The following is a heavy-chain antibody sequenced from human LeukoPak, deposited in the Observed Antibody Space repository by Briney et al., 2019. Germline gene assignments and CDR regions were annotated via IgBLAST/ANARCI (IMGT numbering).Heavy chain of an antibody. CDR2: IYYSGIT. D-gene: IGHD6-13*01. J-gene: IGHJ4*02. CDR1: GASISSSDRY. Sequence: SETLTLTCTVSGASISSSDRYWGWIRQPPGKGLEWIGSIYYSGITYHNPSLKSRVTISVDTSNNQFSLKLSSVTAADTAVYYCARWPLEPEQQPAQRTFDYWGQGTQVTVSS. V-gene: IGHV4-39*01. CDR3: ARWPLEPEQQPAQRTFDY.